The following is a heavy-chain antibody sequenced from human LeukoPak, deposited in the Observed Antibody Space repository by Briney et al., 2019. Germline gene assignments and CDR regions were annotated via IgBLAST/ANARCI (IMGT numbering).Heavy chain of an antibody. CDR1: GFTFSSYG. J-gene: IGHJ4*02. CDR3: AKDYYGSGSYYSSDY. D-gene: IGHD3-10*01. Sequence: GRSLRLSCAASGFTFSSYGMHWVRQAPGKGLEWVAVISYDGSNKYYADSVKGRFTISRDNSKNTLYLQMNSLRAEDTAVYYCAKDYYGSGSYYSSDYWGQGTLVTVSS. V-gene: IGHV3-30*18. CDR2: ISYDGSNK.